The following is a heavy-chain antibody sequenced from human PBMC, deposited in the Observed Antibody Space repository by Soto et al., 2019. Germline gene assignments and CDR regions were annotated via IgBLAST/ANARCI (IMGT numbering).Heavy chain of an antibody. Sequence: QVQLVESGGGVVQPGRSLRLSCAASGFTFSSYAMHWVRQAPGKGLEWVAVISYDGSNKYYADSVKGRFTISRDNSKNTLYLQMNSLRAEDTAVYYCARDNYGGTPDAFDIWGQGTMVTVSS. J-gene: IGHJ3*02. D-gene: IGHD4-17*01. CDR1: GFTFSSYA. CDR3: ARDNYGGTPDAFDI. CDR2: ISYDGSNK. V-gene: IGHV3-30-3*01.